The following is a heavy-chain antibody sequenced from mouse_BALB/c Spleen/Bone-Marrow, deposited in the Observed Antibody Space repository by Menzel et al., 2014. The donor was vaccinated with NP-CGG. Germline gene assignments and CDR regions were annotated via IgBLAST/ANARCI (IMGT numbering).Heavy chain of an antibody. CDR1: GFTFSSYG. J-gene: IGHJ4*01. Sequence: EVKLVESGAGLVQPGGSLKLSCAASGFTFSSYGISRVRQTPDKKLQLVATIISYGGSTYYPASVKGRFTITRDNAKNSQYLQKDNLESEDRAMYYCARVSCYAMDYWGQGTSVTVSS. CDR2: IISYGGST. V-gene: IGHV5-6-3*01. CDR3: ARVSCYAMDY.